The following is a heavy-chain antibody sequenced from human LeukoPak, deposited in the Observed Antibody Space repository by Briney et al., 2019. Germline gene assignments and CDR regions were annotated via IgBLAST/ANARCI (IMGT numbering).Heavy chain of an antibody. D-gene: IGHD7-27*01. CDR1: GFTFSNYN. V-gene: IGHV3-48*01. CDR3: VRVGTSFDI. CDR2: ITSSSSNI. Sequence: GGSLRLSCAASGFTFSNYNMNWVRQAPGKGLEWVSYITSSSSNIYYADSVKGRFTISRDNAKNSLYLQMNSLRVEDTAVYYCVRVGTSFDIWGQGTMVTVSS. J-gene: IGHJ3*02.